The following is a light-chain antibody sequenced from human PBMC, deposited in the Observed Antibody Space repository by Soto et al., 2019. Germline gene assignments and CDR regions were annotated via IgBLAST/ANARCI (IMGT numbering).Light chain of an antibody. CDR1: SSEIGAHNF. CDR2: EVI. CDR3: NSYTTSNTFV. V-gene: IGLV2-14*03. Sequence: QSALTQPASVSGSPGQAITVSCSGTSSEIGAHNFVSWYQQHPGEAPKLIIYEVINRPSGVSDRFSGSKSGNTASLTISGLQSEDEADYYCNSYTTSNTFVFGSGTKVTVL. J-gene: IGLJ1*01.